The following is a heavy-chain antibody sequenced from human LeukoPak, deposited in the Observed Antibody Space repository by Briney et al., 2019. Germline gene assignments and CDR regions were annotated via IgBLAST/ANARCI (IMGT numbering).Heavy chain of an antibody. V-gene: IGHV3-21*01. CDR1: GFTFSSYS. J-gene: IGHJ3*02. CDR2: ISSSSSYM. D-gene: IGHD5-18*01. Sequence: GGSLRLSCAASGFTFSSYSMNWVRQAPGKGLEWVSSISSSSSYMYYADSVKGRFTISRDNAKNSLYLQMNSLRAEDTAAYYCARPVGYSYGTDAFDIWGQGTMVTVSS. CDR3: ARPVGYSYGTDAFDI.